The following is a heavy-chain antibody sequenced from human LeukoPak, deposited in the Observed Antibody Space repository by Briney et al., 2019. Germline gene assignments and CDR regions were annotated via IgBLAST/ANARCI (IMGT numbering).Heavy chain of an antibody. J-gene: IGHJ5*02. Sequence: SETLSLTCTVSGGSISSGDYYWSWIRQPPGKGLVWIGYIYYSGSTYYNPSLKSRVTISVDTSKNQFSLKLSSVTAADTAVYYCARATSNSYNWFDPWGQGTLVTVSS. V-gene: IGHV4-30-4*08. D-gene: IGHD6-6*01. CDR1: GGSISSGDYY. CDR3: ARATSNSYNWFDP. CDR2: IYYSGST.